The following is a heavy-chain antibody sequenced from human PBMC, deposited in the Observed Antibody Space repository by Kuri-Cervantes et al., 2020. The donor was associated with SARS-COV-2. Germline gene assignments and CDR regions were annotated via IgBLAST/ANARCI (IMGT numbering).Heavy chain of an antibody. CDR1: GFTFSSYA. Sequence: GESLKISCAASGFTFSSYAMHWVRQAPGKGLEWVAVVSYDGSKKCYADSVKGRFTISRDNAKNSLYLQMNSLRAEDTAVYYCARDRAYSSSEYNWFDPWGQGTLVTVSS. CDR2: VSYDGSKK. V-gene: IGHV3-30-3*01. CDR3: ARDRAYSSSEYNWFDP. D-gene: IGHD6-6*01. J-gene: IGHJ5*02.